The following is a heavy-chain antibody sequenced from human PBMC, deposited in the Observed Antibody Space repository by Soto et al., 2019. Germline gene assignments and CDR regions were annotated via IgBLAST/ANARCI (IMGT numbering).Heavy chain of an antibody. D-gene: IGHD2-21*01. CDR3: ARLGWGNGDSDY. J-gene: IGHJ4*02. Sequence: QLQLQESGPGLVKSSETLSLTCTVSGGSISKSNYFWGWIRQAPGKGLEWIASILYIGTTSYNSSLKSRVAISVDTSKNQFSLELNSVTAADTAVYYCARLGWGNGDSDYWGQGTLVTVSS. CDR2: ILYIGTT. V-gene: IGHV4-39*01. CDR1: GGSISKSNYF.